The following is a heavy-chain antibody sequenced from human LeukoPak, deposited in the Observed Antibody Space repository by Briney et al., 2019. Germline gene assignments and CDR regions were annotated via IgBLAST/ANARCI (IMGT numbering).Heavy chain of an antibody. CDR2: INHSGST. CDR3: AKDSSGYYHAWYYFDY. J-gene: IGHJ4*02. Sequence: PSETLSLTCAVYGGSFSGYYWSWIRQPPGKGLEWIGEINHSGSTNHNPSLKSRVTISVDTSKNQFSLNLSSVTAADTALYYCAKDSSGYYHAWYYFDYWGQGSLVTVSS. V-gene: IGHV4-34*01. D-gene: IGHD3-22*01. CDR1: GGSFSGYY.